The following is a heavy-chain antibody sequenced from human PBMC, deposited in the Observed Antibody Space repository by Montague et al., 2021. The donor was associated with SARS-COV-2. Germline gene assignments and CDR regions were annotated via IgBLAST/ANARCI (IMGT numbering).Heavy chain of an antibody. CDR1: VDSISGYY. Sequence: SETLSLTCTVSVDSISGYYWSWIRQPPGLGLEWIGYIFRSGATNYNPPLKSRVIISLDTSKSQFSLRLSSVTAADTAIYYCARTSRGSRYFYGVDVWGQGTTVTVSS. CDR3: ARTSRGSRYFYGVDV. J-gene: IGHJ6*02. V-gene: IGHV4-59*01. D-gene: IGHD3-10*01. CDR2: IFRSGAT.